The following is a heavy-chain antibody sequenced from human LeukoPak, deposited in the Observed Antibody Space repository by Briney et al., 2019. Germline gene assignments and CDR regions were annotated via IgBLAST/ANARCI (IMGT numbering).Heavy chain of an antibody. D-gene: IGHD4-17*01. J-gene: IGHJ6*02. CDR1: GASISSYY. CDR3: AREAWVSGDSKYRYYGIDV. Sequence: SETLSLTCTVSGASISSYYWSWLRQPPGKGLEWIGYIDYSGSTNYTPSLKSRVTISVDTSKNQFSLKLSSVTAADTALYYCAREAWVSGDSKYRYYGIDVWGQGTTVTVSS. V-gene: IGHV4-59*01. CDR2: IDYSGST.